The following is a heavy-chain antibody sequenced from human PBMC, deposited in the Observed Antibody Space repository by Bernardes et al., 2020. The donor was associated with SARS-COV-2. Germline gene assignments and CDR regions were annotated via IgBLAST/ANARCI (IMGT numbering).Heavy chain of an antibody. V-gene: IGHV1-2*02. Sequence: ASLEAFCKAFGYTFADYFIHWVRQAPGQRLEWMGWINPNTGGTNYVQKFQGRVTMTRDTSITTAYMELSWLGSDDTAIYYCARTRTTISTTGIPVDYWGQGTLVTVSS. CDR2: INPNTGGT. D-gene: IGHD2-21*02. CDR1: GYTFADYF. CDR3: ARTRTTISTTGIPVDY. J-gene: IGHJ4*02.